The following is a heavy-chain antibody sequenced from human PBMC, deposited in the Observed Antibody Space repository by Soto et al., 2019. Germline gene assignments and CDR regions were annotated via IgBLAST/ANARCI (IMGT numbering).Heavy chain of an antibody. V-gene: IGHV4-59*12. CDR3: ARDKKGDRKCSGGTCYSSRLFDY. CDR1: GGSISSYY. CDR2: IYYSGST. D-gene: IGHD2-15*01. Sequence: KPSETLSLTCTVSGGSISSYYWSWIRQPPGKGLEWIGYIYYSGSTHYNPSLKSRVTISIDKSKNQFSLKLSSVTAADTAVYYCARDKKGDRKCSGGTCYSSRLFDYWGQGALVTVSS. J-gene: IGHJ4*02.